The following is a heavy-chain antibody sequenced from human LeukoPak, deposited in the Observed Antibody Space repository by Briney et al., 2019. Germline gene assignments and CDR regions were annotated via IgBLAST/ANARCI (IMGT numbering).Heavy chain of an antibody. J-gene: IGHJ4*02. CDR1: GGSISSHY. Sequence: SETLSLTCTVSGGSISSHYWSWIRQPPEKGLEWIGYISYSGSTNYNPSLKSRVTISVDTSKNQFSLKLSSVTAADTAVYYCARLNAPSGYYYFDYWGQGTLVTVSS. V-gene: IGHV4-59*11. CDR3: ARLNAPSGYYYFDY. CDR2: ISYSGST. D-gene: IGHD3-3*01.